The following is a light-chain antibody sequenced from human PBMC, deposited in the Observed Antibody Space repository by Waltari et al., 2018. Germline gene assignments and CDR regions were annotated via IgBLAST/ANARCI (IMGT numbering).Light chain of an antibody. CDR1: PSVLYSSNNKNY. CDR2: WAS. Sequence: DIVMTQSPDSLAVSLGERATINCKSSPSVLYSSNNKNYLSWYPQKPGQPPKLPIYWASTRESGVPDRVSGSGSGTDFTLTISSLQAEDVAVYYCQQSYSIPLTFGGGTKVEIK. J-gene: IGKJ4*01. V-gene: IGKV4-1*01. CDR3: QQSYSIPLT.